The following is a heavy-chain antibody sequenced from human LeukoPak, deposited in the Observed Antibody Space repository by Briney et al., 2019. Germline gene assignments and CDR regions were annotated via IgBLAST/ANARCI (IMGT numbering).Heavy chain of an antibody. Sequence: SQTLSLTCTVSGGSISSGDYYWSWIRQPPGKGLEWIGYIYYSGSTNYNPSLKSRVTISVDTSKNQFSLKLSSVTAADTAVYYCARVRSISSPGHYYDSSGSRPYYFDYWGQGTLVTVSS. V-gene: IGHV4-30-4*01. J-gene: IGHJ4*02. CDR3: ARVRSISSPGHYYDSSGSRPYYFDY. CDR2: IYYSGST. CDR1: GGSISSGDYY. D-gene: IGHD3-22*01.